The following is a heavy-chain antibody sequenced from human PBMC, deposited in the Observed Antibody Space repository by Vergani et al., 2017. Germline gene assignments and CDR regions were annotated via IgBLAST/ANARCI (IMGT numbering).Heavy chain of an antibody. CDR3: ARVNTETNGHLYYYYYMDV. CDR1: GGSFTSYH. J-gene: IGHJ6*03. CDR2: IDHTGRP. V-gene: IGHV4-34*01. Sequence: QVQLHQWGGGLFKPSETLSLTCVVNGGSFTSYHWTWIRQSPGEGLEWVGDIDHTGRPDYNPSLKSRLTMSVDKSRNQFSLTLNSVTATDTAIYFCARVNTETNGHLYYYYYMDVWGQGTAVTVS. D-gene: IGHD4-11*01.